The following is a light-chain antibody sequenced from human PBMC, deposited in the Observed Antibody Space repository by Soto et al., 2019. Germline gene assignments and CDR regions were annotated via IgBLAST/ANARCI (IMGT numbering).Light chain of an antibody. CDR3: QQTYRTSYT. J-gene: IGKJ2*01. CDR2: AAS. V-gene: IGKV1-39*01. Sequence: DIQMTQSPSSLTASVGDRVTITCRASQSINIYLNWYQVQPGKAPKLLIYAASNLQFGVPSRFSGSRSGTDFTLTISGLHPEDFTTYFCQQTYRTSYTFGQGTKLEIK. CDR1: QSINIY.